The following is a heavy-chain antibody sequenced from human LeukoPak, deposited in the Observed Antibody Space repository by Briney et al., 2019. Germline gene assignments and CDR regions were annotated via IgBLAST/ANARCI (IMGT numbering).Heavy chain of an antibody. D-gene: IGHD6-19*01. CDR2: ITSNGDQK. Sequence: GGSLRLSCAASGFTFSIYTMNWVRQAPGKGLEWVSIITSNGDQKSYADSVQGRFTISRDNSKNTVYLQMNSLRAEVTAIYYCAKDGHCPGALCPTQIAVAGYNDNWGQGTLVTVSS. V-gene: IGHV3-23*01. CDR1: GFTFSIYT. J-gene: IGHJ4*02. CDR3: AKDGHCPGALCPTQIAVAGYNDN.